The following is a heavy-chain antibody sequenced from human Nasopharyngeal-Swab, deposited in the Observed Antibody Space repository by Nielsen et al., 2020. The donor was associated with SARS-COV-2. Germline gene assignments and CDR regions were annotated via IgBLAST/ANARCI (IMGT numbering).Heavy chain of an antibody. Sequence: ASVKVSCKASGLTFTSYAMHWVRQAPGQRLEWMGWIDAGNGNTKYSQKFQGRVTITRDTSASTAYMELSSLRSEDTAVYYCAREGGTMVVNEFGYWGQGTLVTVSS. CDR3: AREGGTMVVNEFGY. CDR2: IDAGNGNT. CDR1: GLTFTSYA. V-gene: IGHV1-3*01. J-gene: IGHJ4*02. D-gene: IGHD4-23*01.